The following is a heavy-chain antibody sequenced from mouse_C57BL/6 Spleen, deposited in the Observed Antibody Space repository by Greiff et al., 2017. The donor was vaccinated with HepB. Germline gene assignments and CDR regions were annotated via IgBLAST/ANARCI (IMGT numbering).Heavy chain of an antibody. Sequence: EVKLMESGGGLVKPGGSLKLSCAASGFTFSDYGMHWVRQAPEKGLEWVAYISSGSSTIYYADTVKGRFTISRDNAKNTLFLQMTSLRSEDTAMYYCARGGFYYGRNFDYWGQGTTLTVSS. CDR1: GFTFSDYG. V-gene: IGHV5-17*01. D-gene: IGHD1-1*01. CDR2: ISSGSSTI. J-gene: IGHJ2*01. CDR3: ARGGFYYGRNFDY.